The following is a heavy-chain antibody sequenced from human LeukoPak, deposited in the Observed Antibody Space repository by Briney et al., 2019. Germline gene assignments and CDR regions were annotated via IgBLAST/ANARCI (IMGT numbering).Heavy chain of an antibody. Sequence: SETLSLTCTVSGGSISGYYWSWIRQPAGKGLEWIGRIYTSGSTNYNPSLKSRVTMSVDTSKNQFSLKVSSVTAADTAVYYCAREGSTSGTNWFDPWGQGTLVTVSS. D-gene: IGHD3-10*01. J-gene: IGHJ5*02. V-gene: IGHV4-4*07. CDR3: AREGSTSGTNWFDP. CDR2: IYTSGST. CDR1: GGSISGYY.